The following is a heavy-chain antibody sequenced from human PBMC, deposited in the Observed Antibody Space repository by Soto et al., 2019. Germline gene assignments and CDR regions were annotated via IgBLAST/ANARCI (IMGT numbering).Heavy chain of an antibody. CDR2: IIPIFGTA. D-gene: IGHD5-18*01. J-gene: IGHJ4*02. CDR1: GGTFSSYA. V-gene: IGHV1-69*06. Sequence: SVKVSCKASGGTFSSYAISWVRQAPGQGLEWMGGIIPIFGTANYAQKFQGRVTITADKSTSTAYMELSSLRSEDTAVYYCARGGYSYGPAGDYFDYWGQGTLVTVSS. CDR3: ARGGYSYGPAGDYFDY.